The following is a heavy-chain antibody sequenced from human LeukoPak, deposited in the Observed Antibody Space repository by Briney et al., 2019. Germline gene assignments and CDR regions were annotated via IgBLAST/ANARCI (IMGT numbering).Heavy chain of an antibody. Sequence: GGSLRLSCAASGFPFSRYWMSWVRQAPGKGLEWVATIKQDGSEKYYVDSVKGRFTISRDNAKNSLYLQMNSLRAEDTAVYYCARSAGSSSWYEGYYFDYWGQGTLVTVSS. CDR2: IKQDGSEK. D-gene: IGHD6-13*01. CDR3: ARSAGSSSWYEGYYFDY. CDR1: GFPFSRYW. J-gene: IGHJ4*02. V-gene: IGHV3-7*01.